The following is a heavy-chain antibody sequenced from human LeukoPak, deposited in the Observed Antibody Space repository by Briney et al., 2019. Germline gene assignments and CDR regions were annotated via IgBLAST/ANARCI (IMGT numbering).Heavy chain of an antibody. J-gene: IGHJ3*02. D-gene: IGHD3-22*01. V-gene: IGHV3-21*01. CDR3: ARGRWKRQDYYDSSSFTAFDI. CDR1: GFTFSSYS. CDR2: ISSSSSYI. Sequence: GGSLRLSCAASGFTFSSYSMNWVRQAPGKGLEWVSSISSSSSYIYYADSVKGRFTISRDNAKNSLYLQMNSQRAEDTAVYYCARGRWKRQDYYDSSSFTAFDIWGQGTMVTVSS.